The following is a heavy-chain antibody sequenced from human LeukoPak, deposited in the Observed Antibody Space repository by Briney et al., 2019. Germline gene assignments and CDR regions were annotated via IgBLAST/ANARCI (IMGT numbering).Heavy chain of an antibody. CDR1: GGSVSSYY. D-gene: IGHD1-14*01. J-gene: IGHJ4*02. CDR2: IHNSGRT. V-gene: IGHV4-59*08. Sequence: SETLSLTCSVSGGSVSSYYWSWIRQSPGKGLEWSGYIHNSGRTNYNPSLKSRVTGFVDTSKNQVSLRLSSVTAADTAVYYCARHGTISSESYFDYWGQGALVTVSS. CDR3: ARHGTISSESYFDY.